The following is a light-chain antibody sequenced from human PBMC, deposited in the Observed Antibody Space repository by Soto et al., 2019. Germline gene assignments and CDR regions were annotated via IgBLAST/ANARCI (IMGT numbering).Light chain of an antibody. J-gene: IGLJ1*01. V-gene: IGLV2-14*01. CDR3: SSYTSSSTLYV. Sequence: QSVLTQPASVAGSPGQSITISCPGTSSDVGGYNSVSWYQQHPGKAPKLMIYEVSNRPSGVSNRFSGSKSGNTASLTISGLQAEDEADYYCSSYTSSSTLYVFGTGTKVTVL. CDR2: EVS. CDR1: SSDVGGYNS.